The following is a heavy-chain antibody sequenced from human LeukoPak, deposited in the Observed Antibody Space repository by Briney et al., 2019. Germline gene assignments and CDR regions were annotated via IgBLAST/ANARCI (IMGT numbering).Heavy chain of an antibody. V-gene: IGHV3-30*18. CDR2: LSYDGSTK. Sequence: GRSLRLSCAASGFTFSRYGMHWVRQAPGKGLDWVAVLSYDGSTKYYADSVKGRFTISRDNSKNTLYLQMNSLRTEDTAVYFCAKGLTPGIQLWPQDAFDIRGQGTMVTVSS. CDR1: GFTFSRYG. CDR3: AKGLTPGIQLWPQDAFDI. J-gene: IGHJ3*02. D-gene: IGHD5-18*01.